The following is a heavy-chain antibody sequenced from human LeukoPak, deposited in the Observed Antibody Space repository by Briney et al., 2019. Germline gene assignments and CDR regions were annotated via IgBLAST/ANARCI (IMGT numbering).Heavy chain of an antibody. CDR2: IGGSGVII. CDR3: ATDTSAFSLHGNFDY. D-gene: IGHD3-22*01. J-gene: IGHJ4*02. V-gene: IGHV3-23*01. CDR1: GFTFSRNA. Sequence: GGSLRLSCAASGFTFSRNAMNWVRQAPGKGLEWVSAIGGSGVIIHYADSVRGRFTISRDNSKNTLYLQMSSLRAEDTALYYCATDTSAFSLHGNFDYSGQGTQVTVSS.